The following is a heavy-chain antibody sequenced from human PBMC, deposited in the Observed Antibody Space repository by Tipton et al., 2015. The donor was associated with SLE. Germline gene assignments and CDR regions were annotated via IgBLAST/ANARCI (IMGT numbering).Heavy chain of an antibody. CDR2: ISGSGGST. V-gene: IGHV3-23*01. CDR3: ARDRDYGFWSGPQGFDY. J-gene: IGHJ4*02. D-gene: IGHD3-3*01. Sequence: SLRLSCAASGFTFSSYAMSWVRQAPGKGLEWVSGISGSGGSTYYADSVKGRFTISRDNSKNTLYLQMNSLRAEDTAVYYCARDRDYGFWSGPQGFDYWGQGTVVTVSS. CDR1: GFTFSSYA.